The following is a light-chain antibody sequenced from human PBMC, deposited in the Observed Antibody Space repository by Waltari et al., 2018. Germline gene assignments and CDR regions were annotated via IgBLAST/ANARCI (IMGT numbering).Light chain of an antibody. CDR3: QVWDSSSDHWV. CDR2: DDI. Sequence: SYELTQPTSVSVSPGQVARVTCGGDNLIIKYVHWYQQKPPQAPVVVLFDDIERPSGIPDRFSGSKSGNTATLTISGVEAGDEADYYCQVWDSSSDHWVFGGGTRLTVL. CDR1: NLIIKY. J-gene: IGLJ3*02. V-gene: IGLV3-21*02.